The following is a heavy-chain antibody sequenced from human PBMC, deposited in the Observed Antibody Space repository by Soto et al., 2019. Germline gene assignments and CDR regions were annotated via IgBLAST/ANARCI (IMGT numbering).Heavy chain of an antibody. Sequence: GGSLRLSCAASGFTFSSYAMSWVRQAPGKGLEWVSTVTGSGDTTYYADSVKGRFTISGDNSKSTLYLQMDSLRGEDTAVYYCAKATNCGVGPDYYYYCGMDVWGQGTTVTVSS. CDR3: AKATNCGVGPDYYYYCGMDV. CDR2: VTGSGDTT. J-gene: IGHJ6*02. CDR1: GFTFSSYA. D-gene: IGHD3-3*01. V-gene: IGHV3-23*01.